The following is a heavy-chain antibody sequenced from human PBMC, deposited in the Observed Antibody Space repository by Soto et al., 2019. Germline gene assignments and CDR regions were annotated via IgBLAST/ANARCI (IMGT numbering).Heavy chain of an antibody. J-gene: IGHJ6*02. CDR3: ARDSDGLRLDRDSYYVMDL. CDR2: IWNDGNNK. Sequence: GESLSLSCAASGFSFRTYGMHWVRQAPGKGLEWVAVIWNDGNNKFYADSVKGRFTISRDNSKDTLYLQMNSLRAEDTAVYYCARDSDGLRLDRDSYYVMDLWGQGTTVTVSS. V-gene: IGHV3-33*01. CDR1: GFSFRTYG. D-gene: IGHD5-12*01.